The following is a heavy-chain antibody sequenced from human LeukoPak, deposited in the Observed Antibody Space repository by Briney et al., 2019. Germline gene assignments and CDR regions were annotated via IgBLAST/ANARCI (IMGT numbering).Heavy chain of an antibody. J-gene: IGHJ4*02. Sequence: GGSLRLSCAASGFTSSDYYMSWIRQAPGKGLEWVSSISRSATTIYYADSVKGRFTISRDNAKNSLYLQMNSLRAEDTAVYFCARVGALSSSWLLYWGQGTLVTVSS. CDR1: GFTSSDYY. D-gene: IGHD6-13*01. CDR3: ARVGALSSSWLLY. V-gene: IGHV3-11*04. CDR2: ISRSATTI.